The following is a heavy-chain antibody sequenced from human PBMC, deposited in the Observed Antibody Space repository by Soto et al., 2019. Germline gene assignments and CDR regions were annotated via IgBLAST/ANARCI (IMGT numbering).Heavy chain of an antibody. Sequence: HGESLKISCKGSGYTFTNYWIGWVRQMPGKGLEWMGIIYPGDSYTRYSPSFQGQVTISADKPISTAYLQWSSLKASDTTMYYCARLNPRLRPLAYRGQGTLVTVSS. V-gene: IGHV5-51*01. D-gene: IGHD6-25*01. CDR3: ARLNPRLRPLAY. J-gene: IGHJ4*02. CDR1: GYTFTNYW. CDR2: IYPGDSYT.